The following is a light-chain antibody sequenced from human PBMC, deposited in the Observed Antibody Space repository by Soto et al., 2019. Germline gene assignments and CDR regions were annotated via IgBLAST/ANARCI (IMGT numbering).Light chain of an antibody. CDR3: QQYGSSPWT. CDR2: DAS. Sequence: ESVLTQSPGTLSLSPGERATLSCRASQSVSTYLAWYQQKPGLAPRLLIYDASSRATGIPDRFSGSGSGTDFTLTISRLDPEDFAVYYCQQYGSSPWTFGQGTKVDIK. CDR1: QSVSTY. J-gene: IGKJ1*01. V-gene: IGKV3D-20*01.